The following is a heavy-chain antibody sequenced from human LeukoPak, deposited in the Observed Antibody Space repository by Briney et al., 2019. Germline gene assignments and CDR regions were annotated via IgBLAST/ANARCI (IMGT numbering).Heavy chain of an antibody. CDR2: INPSGGST. J-gene: IGHJ3*02. D-gene: IGHD3-22*01. V-gene: IGHV1-46*01. Sequence: ASVKVSCKASGYTFTSYYIHWGRQGPGQGLEWMGGINPSGGSTSYAQKFQGRVTMTRDMSTSTVYMELSSLRSEDTAVYYCARTRRTYYYDRSGRPPPDAFDIWGQGTMVTVSS. CDR1: GYTFTSYY. CDR3: ARTRRTYYYDRSGRPPPDAFDI.